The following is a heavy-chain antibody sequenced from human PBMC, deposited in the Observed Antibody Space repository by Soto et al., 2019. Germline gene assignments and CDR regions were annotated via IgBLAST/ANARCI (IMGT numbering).Heavy chain of an antibody. CDR1: VFTFSNYA. CDR3: ARISYSSRTPYFDY. V-gene: IGHV3-23*01. J-gene: IGHJ4*02. CDR2: ISGSGGST. Sequence: GGSLRLSCAASVFTFSNYAMNWVRQAPGKGLEWVSVISGSGGSTYYADSVKGRFTISRDNSKNTLYLQMNSLRAEDTAVYYCARISYSSRTPYFDYWGQGTLVTVS. D-gene: IGHD6-13*01.